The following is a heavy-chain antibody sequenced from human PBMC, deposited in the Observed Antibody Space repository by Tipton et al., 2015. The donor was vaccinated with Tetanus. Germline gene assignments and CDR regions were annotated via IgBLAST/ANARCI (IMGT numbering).Heavy chain of an antibody. J-gene: IGHJ4*02. Sequence: TLSLTCAVYGASSSGFYWSWIRQPPGGGLEWIGEINHRGGTSYNPSLRGRATISADTSKNQFSLNLTSVTAADTAVYYCARIHDFWSGYFDFWGQGTLVTVSS. D-gene: IGHD3-3*01. CDR3: ARIHDFWSGYFDF. CDR2: INHRGGT. CDR1: GASSSGFY. V-gene: IGHV4-34*01.